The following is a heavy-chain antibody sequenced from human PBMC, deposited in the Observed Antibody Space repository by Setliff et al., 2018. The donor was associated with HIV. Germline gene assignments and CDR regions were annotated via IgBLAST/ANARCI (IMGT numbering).Heavy chain of an antibody. CDR2: IHYSGIT. D-gene: IGHD2-8*01. Sequence: PSETLSLTCTVSRDSINGHWWSWIRQPPGKGLEWTGSIHYSGITHYNPSLKSRLTMSVDTSKNQVSLKLTSVTAADTAVYYCARYKCINFPCVGFDIWGQGTVVTVSS. J-gene: IGHJ3*02. V-gene: IGHV4-59*11. CDR1: RDSINGHW. CDR3: ARYKCINFPCVGFDI.